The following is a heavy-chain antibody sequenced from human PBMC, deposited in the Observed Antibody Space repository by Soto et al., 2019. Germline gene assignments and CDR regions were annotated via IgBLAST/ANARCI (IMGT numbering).Heavy chain of an antibody. CDR1: GYTFTSYA. V-gene: IGHV1-3*01. CDR3: ARALGRYDEVRDYYYYYGMDV. Sequence: QVQLVQSGAEVKKPGASVKVSCKASGYTFTSYAMHWVRQAPGQRLEWMGWINAGNGNTKYSQKFQGRVTITRDTSASTAYMELSSLRSGDTAVYYCARALGRYDEVRDYYYYYGMDVWGQGTTVTVSS. D-gene: IGHD3-10*01. CDR2: INAGNGNT. J-gene: IGHJ6*02.